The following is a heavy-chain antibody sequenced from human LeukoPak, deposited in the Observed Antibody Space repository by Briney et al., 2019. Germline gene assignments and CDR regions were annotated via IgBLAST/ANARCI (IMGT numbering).Heavy chain of an antibody. CDR2: INPNSGGT. J-gene: IGHJ5*02. V-gene: IGHV1-2*06. CDR3: ARDVDTAMVTVFDP. CDR1: GYTFTGYY. Sequence: ASVKVSCKASGYTFTGYYMHWVRQAPAQGLEWMGRINPNSGGTNYAQKFQGRVTMTRDTSISTAYMELSRLRSDDTAVYYCARDVDTAMVTVFDPWGQGTLVTVSS. D-gene: IGHD5-18*01.